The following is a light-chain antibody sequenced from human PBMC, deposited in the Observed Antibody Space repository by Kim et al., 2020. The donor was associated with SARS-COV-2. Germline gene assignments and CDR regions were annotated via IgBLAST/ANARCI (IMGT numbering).Light chain of an antibody. V-gene: IGKV3-20*01. CDR2: GAS. Sequence: LSPGDEDTLYCRASQSVISSYLGWYQQKPGQPPRLLIYGASNRAPGIPDRFSGSGSGTHFSLTISKLDPEDFAVYFCQQYGDSLTFGGGTKVDIK. CDR1: QSVISSY. J-gene: IGKJ4*01. CDR3: QQYGDSLT.